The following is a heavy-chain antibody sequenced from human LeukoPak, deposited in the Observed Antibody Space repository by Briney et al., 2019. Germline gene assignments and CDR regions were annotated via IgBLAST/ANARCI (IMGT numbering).Heavy chain of an antibody. V-gene: IGHV3-7*01. CDR3: ARHIVGEQNFDY. J-gene: IGHJ4*02. D-gene: IGHD3-16*02. Sequence: PGGSLRLSCAASGFTFGAYWMSWFRQAPGKEPEWVASIKDDGSAQFYVDSLEGRFTISRDNAKNTLYLQMDTMRVEDTAVYYCARHIVGEQNFDYWSQGTLVTVSS. CDR1: GFTFGAYW. CDR2: IKDDGSAQ.